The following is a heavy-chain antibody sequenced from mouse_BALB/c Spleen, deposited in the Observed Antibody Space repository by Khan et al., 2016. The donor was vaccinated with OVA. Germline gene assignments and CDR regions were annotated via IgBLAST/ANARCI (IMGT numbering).Heavy chain of an antibody. Sequence: VQLQQSGAELVRPGTSVKMSCKAAGYTFTNYWIGWVKQRPGHGLEWIGDTYPGGGYTNYNEKFKGKATLTADTSSSTAYMQLSGLTSEDSASYYCTRRGAARATGDYFDYWGQGTTLTVSS. J-gene: IGHJ2*01. CDR1: GYTFTNYW. CDR3: TRRGAARATGDYFDY. V-gene: IGHV1-63*02. CDR2: TYPGGGYT. D-gene: IGHD3-1*01.